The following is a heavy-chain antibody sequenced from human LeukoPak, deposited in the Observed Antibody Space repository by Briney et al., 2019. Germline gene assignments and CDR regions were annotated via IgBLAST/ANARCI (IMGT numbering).Heavy chain of an antibody. J-gene: IGHJ4*02. CDR1: GYTFTGYY. CDR2: INTNTGNP. V-gene: IGHV7-4-1*02. D-gene: IGHD2-2*01. Sequence: ASVKVSCKASGYTFTGYYMHWVRQAPGQGLEWMGWINTNTGNPTYVQGFTGRFVFSLDTSVSTAYLQISSLKAEDTAVYYCARQGPGYCSSTSCYGVDYWGQGTLVTVSS. CDR3: ARQGPGYCSSTSCYGVDY.